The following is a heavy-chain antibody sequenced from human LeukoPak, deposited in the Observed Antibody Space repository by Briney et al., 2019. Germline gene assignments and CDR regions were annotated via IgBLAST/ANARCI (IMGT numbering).Heavy chain of an antibody. CDR3: ARDWGRGFRGGEDAFEM. CDR2: IYTTGTT. J-gene: IGHJ3*02. V-gene: IGHV4-4*07. CDR1: GDSISGTY. D-gene: IGHD3-16*01. Sequence: PSETLSLTCTVSGDSISGTYWSWIRQSAGKGLEWIGRIYTTGTTNYNPSLKSRVTMSVDTSKKQFSLKLRSVTAADTAVYCCARDWGRGFRGGEDAFEMWGQGTLVTVSS.